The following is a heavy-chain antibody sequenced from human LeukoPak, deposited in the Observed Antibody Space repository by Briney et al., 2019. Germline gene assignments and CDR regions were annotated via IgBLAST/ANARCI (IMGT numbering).Heavy chain of an antibody. CDR2: MYNSGST. Sequence: SETLSLTCSVFGGSISSYYWSWIRQPPGKGLEWIGSMYNSGSTNYNPSLKSRVTLSVDTSKNQFSLKLTSVTAADTATYYCARYSSGWIDYWGQGTLVTVSS. V-gene: IGHV4-59*01. D-gene: IGHD6-19*01. CDR3: ARYSSGWIDY. J-gene: IGHJ4*02. CDR1: GGSISSYY.